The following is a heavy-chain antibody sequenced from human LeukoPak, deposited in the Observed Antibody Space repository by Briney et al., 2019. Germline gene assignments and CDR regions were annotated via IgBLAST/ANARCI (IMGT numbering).Heavy chain of an antibody. CDR3: ARIRGYSYGSSY. CDR2: IGSSGSTR. V-gene: IGHV3-48*03. CDR1: GFTFSSFE. Sequence: GGSLRLSCAASGFTFSSFEMNWVRQAPGKGLEWVSYIGSSGSTRYYADSVKGRFTISRDNAKNSLYLQMNSLRAEDTAVYYCARIRGYSYGSSYWGQGTLVTVSS. J-gene: IGHJ4*02. D-gene: IGHD5-18*01.